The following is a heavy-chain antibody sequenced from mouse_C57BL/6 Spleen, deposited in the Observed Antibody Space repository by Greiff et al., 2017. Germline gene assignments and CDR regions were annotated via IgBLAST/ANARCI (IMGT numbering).Heavy chain of an antibody. CDR3: ARVVYYDYGGAWFAD. CDR1: GFSLTSYA. J-gene: IGHJ3*01. Sequence: VQLQESGPGLVAPSQSLSITCTVSGFSLTSYAISWVRQPPGKGLEWLGVIWPGGGTNYNSALNSRLSLSKDNSKSQVFLKMNSLLTDDTARYYCARVVYYDYGGAWFADWGQGTLVTVSA. D-gene: IGHD2-4*01. V-gene: IGHV2-9-1*01. CDR2: IWPGGGT.